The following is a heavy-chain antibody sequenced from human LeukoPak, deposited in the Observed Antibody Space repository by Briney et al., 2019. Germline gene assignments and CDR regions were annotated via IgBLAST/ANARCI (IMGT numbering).Heavy chain of an antibody. V-gene: IGHV1-18*01. D-gene: IGHD6-19*01. CDR2: LNAANGNS. Sequence: ASVKVSCKASGYTFTSYGISWVRQAPGQGLEWMGRLNAANGNSQYSQKFQDRVTITSDSSANTAYMEFSSLRSEDSAVYYCARDGKHIAVPGVRYPMDVWGQGTTVTVS. CDR1: GYTFTSYG. J-gene: IGHJ6*02. CDR3: ARDGKHIAVPGVRYPMDV.